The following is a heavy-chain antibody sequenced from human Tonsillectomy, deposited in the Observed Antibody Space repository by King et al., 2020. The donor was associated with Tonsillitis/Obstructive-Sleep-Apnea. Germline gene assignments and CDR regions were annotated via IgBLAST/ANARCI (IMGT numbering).Heavy chain of an antibody. CDR2: INPNSGGT. V-gene: IGHV1-2*04. J-gene: IGHJ4*02. CDR1: GYTFTGYY. CDR3: ATARGAARPEGFDY. D-gene: IGHD6-6*01. Sequence: VQLVESGAEVKKPGASVKVSCKASGYTFTGYYMHWVRQAPGQGLEWMGWINPNSGGTNYAQKFQGWVTMTRDTSISTAYMELGRLRSDDTAVYYCATARGAARPEGFDYWGQGTLVTVSS.